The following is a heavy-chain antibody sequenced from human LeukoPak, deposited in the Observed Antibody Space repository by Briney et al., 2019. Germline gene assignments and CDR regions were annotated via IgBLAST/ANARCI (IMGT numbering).Heavy chain of an antibody. D-gene: IGHD6-6*01. CDR3: ARSPLYSSSSYWFDP. Sequence: PSETLSLTCAVYGGSFSGYYWSWIRQPPGKGLEWIGEINHSGSTNYNPSLKSRVTMSVDTSKNQFSLKLSSVTAADTAVYYCARSPLYSSSSYWFDPWGQGTLVTVSS. J-gene: IGHJ5*02. CDR2: INHSGST. CDR1: GGSFSGYY. V-gene: IGHV4-34*01.